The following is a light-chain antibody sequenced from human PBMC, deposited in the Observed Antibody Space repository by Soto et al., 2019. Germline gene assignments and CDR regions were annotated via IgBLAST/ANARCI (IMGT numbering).Light chain of an antibody. J-gene: IGLJ3*02. Sequence: QSVLTQPPSAAGTPGQRVTISCSGSSSNIGRNTVNWYQQVPGTAPKLLIYSNDQRPSGVPDRFSGSKSGTSASLAISGLQSEDEADYYCATWEDNLTARVFGGGTKLTVL. V-gene: IGLV1-44*01. CDR1: SSNIGRNT. CDR2: SND. CDR3: ATWEDNLTARV.